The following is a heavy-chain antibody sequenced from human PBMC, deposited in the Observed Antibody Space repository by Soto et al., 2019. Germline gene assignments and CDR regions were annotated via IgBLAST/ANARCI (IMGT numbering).Heavy chain of an antibody. D-gene: IGHD2-8*01. CDR2: IGTDT. CDR1: GLTISKHA. J-gene: IGHJ4*02. Sequence: EVQLLESGGGLVQPGGSLRLSCAASGLTISKHAMTWVRQAPGKGLEWVSSIGTDTHYADSVKGRFTISRDNSKNTLSLHMNSLTAEDTALYYCVSWVSTHFDYWGQGTLVTVSS. V-gene: IGHV3-23*01. CDR3: VSWVSTHFDY.